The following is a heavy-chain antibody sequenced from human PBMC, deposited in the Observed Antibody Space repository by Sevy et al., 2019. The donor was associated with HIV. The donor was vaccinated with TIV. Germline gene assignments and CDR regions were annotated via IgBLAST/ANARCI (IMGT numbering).Heavy chain of an antibody. CDR2: IYYSGST. CDR1: GGSVSSGSYY. J-gene: IGHJ5*02. Sequence: SETLSLTCTVSGGSVSSGSYYWSWIRQPPGKGLEWIGYIYYSGSTNYNPSLKSRVTISVDTSKNQFSLKLSSVTAADTAVYYCARDKGSSGCFDPWGQGTLVTVSS. V-gene: IGHV4-61*01. CDR3: ARDKGSSGCFDP. D-gene: IGHD6-6*01.